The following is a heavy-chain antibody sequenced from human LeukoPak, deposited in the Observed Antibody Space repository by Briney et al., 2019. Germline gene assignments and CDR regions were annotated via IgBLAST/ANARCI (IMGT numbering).Heavy chain of an antibody. CDR3: AKLGGQEVHNYYVAV. Sequence: GGSLRLSCAASGFTFSSYAMSWVRQAPGKGLEWVSGIIDNGYITYYANSVRGRFTISRDNSKNTLFLQMNSLRAEDTAVYYCAKLGGQEVHNYYVAVWGRGTTVAVSS. J-gene: IGHJ6*03. CDR1: GFTFSSYA. CDR2: IIDNGYIT. D-gene: IGHD3-16*01. V-gene: IGHV3-23*01.